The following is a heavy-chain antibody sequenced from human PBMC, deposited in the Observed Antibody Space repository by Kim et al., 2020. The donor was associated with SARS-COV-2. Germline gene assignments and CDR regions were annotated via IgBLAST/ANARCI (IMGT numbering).Heavy chain of an antibody. CDR2: FDPEDGET. J-gene: IGHJ6*02. CDR1: GYTLTELS. Sequence: ASVKVSCKVSGYTLTELSMHWVRQAPGKGLEWMGGFDPEDGETIYARKFQGRVTMTEDTSTDTAYMELSSLRSEDTAVYYCATGLRLRLLNYYYGMDVWGQGTTVTVSS. V-gene: IGHV1-24*01. CDR3: ATGLRLRLLNYYYGMDV. D-gene: IGHD5-12*01.